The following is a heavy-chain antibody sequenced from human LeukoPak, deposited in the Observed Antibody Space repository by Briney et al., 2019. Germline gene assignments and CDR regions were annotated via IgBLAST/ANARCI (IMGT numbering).Heavy chain of an antibody. CDR1: GFAVSSSNY. J-gene: IGHJ4*02. CDR2: IYGAGST. CDR3: ARGTWDY. V-gene: IGHV3-53*01. Sequence: PGGSLRLSCAASGFAVSSSNYMIWVHQAPGKGLEWVSVIYGAGSTFYADPVKGRFTISRDNAKNTLYLQMNSLRAEDTAVYYCARGTWDYWGQGTLVTVSS.